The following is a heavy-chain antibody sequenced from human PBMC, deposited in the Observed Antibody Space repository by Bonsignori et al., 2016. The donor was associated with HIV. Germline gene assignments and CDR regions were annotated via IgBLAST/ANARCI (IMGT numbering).Heavy chain of an antibody. D-gene: IGHD3-10*01. CDR3: TRDRIGGIIDY. J-gene: IGHJ4*02. Sequence: WIRQPPGKGLEWVGSITSKPYGGTTEYAESVKGRFTISRDDSKSIAYLQMNSLKTEDTAVYYCTRDRIGGIIDYWGQGTLVTVSS. CDR2: ITSKPYGGTT. V-gene: IGHV3-49*02.